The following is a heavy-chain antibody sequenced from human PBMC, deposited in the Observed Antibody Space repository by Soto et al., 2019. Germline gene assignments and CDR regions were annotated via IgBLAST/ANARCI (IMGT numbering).Heavy chain of an antibody. CDR3: AKKGLGSLATYCTTGDCHYAFDV. D-gene: IGHD2-8*01. CDR2: ISGGGDGT. Sequence: EVQLLESGGGLVRPGGSLRLSCAASGFTFYNYAMNWVRQAPGKGLEWVSTISGGGDGTYYADSVKGRFTISRDTSRNTVYRQMNSLRAEDTAVYSCAKKGLGSLATYCTTGDCHYAFDVWGQGTLVTVSS. V-gene: IGHV3-23*01. J-gene: IGHJ3*01. CDR1: GFTFYNYA.